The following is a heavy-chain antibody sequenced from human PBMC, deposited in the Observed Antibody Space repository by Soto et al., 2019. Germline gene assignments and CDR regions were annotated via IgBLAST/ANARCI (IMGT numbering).Heavy chain of an antibody. CDR3: AKVLTMVGGVIIGSCGMDL. CDR2: ISGSGAST. Sequence: EVQLLESGGGLVQPGGSLRLSCAASGFTFSSYAMSWVRQAPGQGLEWVSAISGSGASTYYADSVKGRFTISRDNSKNTPYLMMYSQRTKDTAVYYCAKVLTMVGGVIIGSCGMDLWGQGTLVTVSS. V-gene: IGHV3-23*01. J-gene: IGHJ5*02. D-gene: IGHD3-10*01. CDR1: GFTFSSYA.